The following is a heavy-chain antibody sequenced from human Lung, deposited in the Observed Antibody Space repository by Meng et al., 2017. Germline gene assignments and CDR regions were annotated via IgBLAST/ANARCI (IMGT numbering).Heavy chain of an antibody. CDR2: IYHNGDT. CDR1: DDSISSYY. D-gene: IGHD3-10*01. CDR3: ARGRQVIHPYYFDN. V-gene: IGHV4-59*01. J-gene: IGHJ4*02. Sequence: VQLQESGPGLVKPSETLSRTCTVPDDSISSYYWNWIRQPPGKGLEWIGFIYHNGDTNYNPSLKSRVTISVDTSKNQFSLKLVSVTAADTAVYYCARGRQVIHPYYFDNWGQGTLVTVSS.